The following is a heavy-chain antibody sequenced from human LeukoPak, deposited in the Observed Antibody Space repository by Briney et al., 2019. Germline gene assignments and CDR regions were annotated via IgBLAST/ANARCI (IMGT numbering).Heavy chain of an antibody. CDR2: ISGSGGST. V-gene: IGHV3-23*01. CDR1: GFTFSSYA. J-gene: IGHJ4*02. D-gene: IGHD3-22*01. Sequence: GGSLRLSCAASGFTFSSYAMSWVRQAPGKGLEWVSAISGSGGSTYYADSVKGRFTISRDNSKSTLYLQMNSLRAEDTAVYYCAKAIIDYDSSGYYGYWGQGTLVTVSS. CDR3: AKAIIDYDSSGYYGY.